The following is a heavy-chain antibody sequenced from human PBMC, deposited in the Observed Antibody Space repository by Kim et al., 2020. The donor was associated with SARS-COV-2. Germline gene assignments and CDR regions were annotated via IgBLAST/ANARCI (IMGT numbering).Heavy chain of an antibody. V-gene: IGHV4-34*01. J-gene: IGHJ5*02. CDR3: ARGRLVVITTLRWFDP. CDR1: GGSFSGYY. CDR2: INHSGST. D-gene: IGHD3-22*01. Sequence: SETLSLTCAVYGGSFSGYYWSWIRQPPGKGLEWIGEINHSGSTNYNPSLKSRVTISVDTSKNQFSLKLSSVTAADTAVYYCARGRLVVITTLRWFDPWGQGTLVTVSS.